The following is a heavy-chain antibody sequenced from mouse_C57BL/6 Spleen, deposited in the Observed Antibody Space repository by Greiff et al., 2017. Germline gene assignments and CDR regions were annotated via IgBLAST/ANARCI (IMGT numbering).Heavy chain of an antibody. Sequence: VQLQQSGAELVKPGASVKMSCKASGYTFTSYWITWVKQRPGQGLEWIGDIYPGSGSTNYNEKFKSKATLTVDTSSSTAYMQLSSLTSEDSAVYYCAREGYYGSRGAMDYWGQGTSVTVSS. J-gene: IGHJ4*01. D-gene: IGHD1-1*01. CDR3: AREGYYGSRGAMDY. V-gene: IGHV1-55*01. CDR2: IYPGSGST. CDR1: GYTFTSYW.